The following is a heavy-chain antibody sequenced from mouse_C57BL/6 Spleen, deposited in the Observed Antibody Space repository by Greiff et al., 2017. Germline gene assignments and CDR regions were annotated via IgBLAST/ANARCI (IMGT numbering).Heavy chain of an antibody. CDR2: IDPSDSYT. J-gene: IGHJ2*01. CDR1: GYTFTSYW. Sequence: QVQLQQPGAELVMPGASVKLSCKASGYTFTSYWMHWVKQRPGQGLEWIGEIDPSDSYTNYNQKFKGKSTLTVDKSSSTAYMQLSSLKSEDSAVYYCARTPYYGSYYFDYWGQGTTLTVSS. CDR3: ARTPYYGSYYFDY. D-gene: IGHD1-1*01. V-gene: IGHV1-69*01.